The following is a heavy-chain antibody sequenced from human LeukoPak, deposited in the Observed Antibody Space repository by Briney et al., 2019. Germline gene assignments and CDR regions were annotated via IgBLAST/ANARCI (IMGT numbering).Heavy chain of an antibody. V-gene: IGHV4-39*07. J-gene: IGHJ6*02. CDR3: AGDTYAMDV. CDR2: IYYSGST. CDR1: GGSISSSSHY. Sequence: SETLSLTCSVSGGSISSSSHYWDWIRQPPGEGLEWIGSIYYSGSTYYNPSLKSRVTISVDTSKNQFSLKLISVTAADTAVYYCAGDTYAMDVWGQGTTVTVSS.